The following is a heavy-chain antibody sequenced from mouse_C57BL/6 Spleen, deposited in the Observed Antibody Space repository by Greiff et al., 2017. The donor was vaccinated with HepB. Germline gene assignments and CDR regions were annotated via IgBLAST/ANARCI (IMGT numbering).Heavy chain of an antibody. J-gene: IGHJ3*01. CDR1: GFNIKDDY. Sequence: EVQLQQSGAELVRPGASVKLSCTASGFNIKDDYMHWVKQRPEQGLEWIGWIDPENGDTEYASKFQGKATITADTSSNIAYLQLSSLTSEDTAVYYCTTRGITTVVPNPFAYWGQGTLVTVSA. CDR2: IDPENGDT. V-gene: IGHV14-4*01. CDR3: TTRGITTVVPNPFAY. D-gene: IGHD1-1*01.